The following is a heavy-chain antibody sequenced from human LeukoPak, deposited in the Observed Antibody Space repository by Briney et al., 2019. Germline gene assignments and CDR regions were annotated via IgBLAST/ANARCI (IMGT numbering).Heavy chain of an antibody. CDR3: AREWLQSFGMDV. CDR2: ISSIGSTI. D-gene: IGHD5-24*01. CDR1: GFTFSDYY. V-gene: IGHV3-11*01. J-gene: IGHJ6*02. Sequence: GQSLRLSCAASGFTFSDYYMSWIRQAPGKGLEWVGYISSIGSTIYYADSVKGRFTISRDNAKNSLYLQMNSLRAEDTAVYYCAREWLQSFGMDVWGQGTTVTVSS.